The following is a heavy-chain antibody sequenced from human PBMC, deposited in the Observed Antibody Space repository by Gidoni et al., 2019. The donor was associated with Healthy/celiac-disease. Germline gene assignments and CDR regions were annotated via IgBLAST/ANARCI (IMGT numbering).Heavy chain of an antibody. CDR3: ARGGGQLWFPY. V-gene: IGHV4-34*01. CDR2: INHSGST. CDR1: GGSFSGYY. J-gene: IGHJ4*02. Sequence: QVQLQQWGAGLLKPSETLSLTFAVYGGSFSGYYWSWIRQPPGKGLEWIGEINHSGSTNYNPSLKSRVTISVDTSKNQFSLKLSSVTAADTAVYYCARGGGQLWFPYWGQGTLVTVSS. D-gene: IGHD5-18*01.